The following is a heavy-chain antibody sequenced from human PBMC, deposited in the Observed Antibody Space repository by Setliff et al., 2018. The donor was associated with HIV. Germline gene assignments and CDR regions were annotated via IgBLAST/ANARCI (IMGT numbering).Heavy chain of an antibody. V-gene: IGHV4-4*08. J-gene: IGHJ6*03. D-gene: IGHD1-20*01. CDR3: ARDHRPYRASGVDNSNFCYMDV. CDR1: GDFVSSSY. Sequence: PSETLSLTCTVSGDFVSSSYWSWIRQAPGKGLEWIGYVYTTLSTNYNPSLKSRVAISVDTSKNQVSLRLTSVTAADTAVYYCARDHRPYRASGVDNSNFCYMDVWGEGTTVTVSS. CDR2: VYTTLST.